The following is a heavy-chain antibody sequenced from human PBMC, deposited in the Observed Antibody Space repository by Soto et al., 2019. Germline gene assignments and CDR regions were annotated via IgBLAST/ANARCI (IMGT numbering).Heavy chain of an antibody. CDR1: GGSFSGYY. CDR2: INHSGST. D-gene: IGHD4-17*01. V-gene: IGHV4-34*01. J-gene: IGHJ5*02. Sequence: QVQLQQWGAGLLKPSETLSLTCAVYGGSFSGYYWSWIRQPPGKGLEWIGEINHSGSTNYNPSLTSRVTISVDTSKNQFSLKLSSVTAADTAVYYCARTNDDYGDEYWFDPWGQGTLVTVSS. CDR3: ARTNDDYGDEYWFDP.